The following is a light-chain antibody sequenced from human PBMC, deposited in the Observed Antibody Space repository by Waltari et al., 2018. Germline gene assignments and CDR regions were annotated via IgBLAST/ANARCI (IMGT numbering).Light chain of an antibody. CDR1: GSNIGAGYD. J-gene: IGLJ2*01. Sequence: QSVLTQPPSVSGAPGQRVTISCTGGGSNIGAGYDVNWYRQLPGKAPELLIYGVNSMPAGVPGRVFGSLSGTSGSLAITGFQAEDEADYYCQSYDTSLSMGFGGGTKLTV. V-gene: IGLV1-40*01. CDR2: GVN. CDR3: QSYDTSLSMG.